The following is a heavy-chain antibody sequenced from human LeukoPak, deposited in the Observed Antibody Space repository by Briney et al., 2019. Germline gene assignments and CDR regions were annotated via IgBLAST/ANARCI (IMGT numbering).Heavy chain of an antibody. V-gene: IGHV3-7*03. J-gene: IGHJ4*02. CDR3: ARDLIAALDY. D-gene: IGHD6-13*01. Sequence: GGSLRLSCAASGFTFSSYGMHWVRQAPGKGLQWVANIKEDESEKDYVDSVKGRFTISRDNAKNSLYLQMNSLRAEDTALYYCARDLIAALDYWGQGTLVTVSS. CDR2: IKEDESEK. CDR1: GFTFSSYG.